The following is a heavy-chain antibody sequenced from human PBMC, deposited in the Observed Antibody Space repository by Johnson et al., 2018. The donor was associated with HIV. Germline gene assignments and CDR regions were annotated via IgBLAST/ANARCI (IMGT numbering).Heavy chain of an antibody. D-gene: IGHD3-10*01. CDR2: MYSGDTT. CDR1: GFTVRSNY. Sequence: VQLVESGGGLVQPGGSLRLSCAASGFTVRSNYMSWVRQAPGTGLEWVSLMYSGDTTYYADSVKGRFASSRDNSNNTVYLRMTSLRPEDTAVYYCANRLMNYYGSGSYYRAWFDALDIWGQGTMVTVSS. V-gene: IGHV3-66*02. CDR3: ANRLMNYYGSGSYYRAWFDALDI. J-gene: IGHJ3*02.